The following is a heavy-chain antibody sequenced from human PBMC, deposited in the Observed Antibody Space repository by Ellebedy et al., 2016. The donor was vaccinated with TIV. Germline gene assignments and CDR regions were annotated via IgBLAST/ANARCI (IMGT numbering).Heavy chain of an antibody. Sequence: PGGSLRLSCAASGFTFSSYGMHWVRQAPGKGLEWVAVISYDGSNKYYADSVKGRFTISRDNSKNTLYLQMNSLRAEDTAVYYCARELSAVTGAFDIWGQGTMVTVSS. V-gene: IGHV3-30*03. J-gene: IGHJ3*02. CDR3: ARELSAVTGAFDI. D-gene: IGHD2-21*02. CDR2: ISYDGSNK. CDR1: GFTFSSYG.